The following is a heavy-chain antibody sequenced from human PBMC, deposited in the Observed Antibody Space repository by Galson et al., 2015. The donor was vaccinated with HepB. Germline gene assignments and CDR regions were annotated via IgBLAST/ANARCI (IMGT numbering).Heavy chain of an antibody. D-gene: IGHD1-26*01. CDR3: AKVGRIVGATTSVDYFDY. V-gene: IGHV3-23*01. CDR2: ISGSGGST. CDR1: GFTFSSYA. J-gene: IGHJ4*02. Sequence: SLRLSCAASGFTFSSYAMSWVRQAPGKGPEWVSAISGSGGSTYYADSVKGRFTISRDNSKNTLYLQMNSLRAEDTAVYYCAKVGRIVGATTSVDYFDYWGQGTLVTVSS.